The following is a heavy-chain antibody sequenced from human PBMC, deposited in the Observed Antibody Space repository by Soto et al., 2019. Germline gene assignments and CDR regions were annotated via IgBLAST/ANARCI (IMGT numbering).Heavy chain of an antibody. V-gene: IGHV3-33*01. CDR2: IWYDGSKQ. Sequence: QVQLVESGGGVVQPGRSLRLSCAASGFTFSSYGMHWVRQAPGKGLEWVAVIWYDGSKQYYADFVKGRCTISRDDSKNTVYLQMDSLRVEDTATYYCVRDRDTGSLWGWFDPWGQGTLVIVSS. CDR1: GFTFSSYG. J-gene: IGHJ5*02. D-gene: IGHD3-16*01. CDR3: VRDRDTGSLWGWFDP.